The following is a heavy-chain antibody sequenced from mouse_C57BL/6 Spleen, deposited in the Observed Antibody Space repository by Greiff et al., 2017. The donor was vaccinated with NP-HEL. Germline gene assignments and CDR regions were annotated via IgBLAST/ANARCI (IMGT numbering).Heavy chain of an antibody. CDR3: ARAGYYYGSSFQRYFDV. CDR1: GYTFTSYW. J-gene: IGHJ1*03. Sequence: VQLQQPGAELVKPGASVKLSCKASGYTFTSYWMQWVKQRPGQGLEWIGEIDPSDSYTNYNQKFKGKATLTVDTSSSTAYMQLSSLTSEDSAVYYCARAGYYYGSSFQRYFDVWGTGTTVTVSS. CDR2: IDPSDSYT. D-gene: IGHD1-1*01. V-gene: IGHV1-50*01.